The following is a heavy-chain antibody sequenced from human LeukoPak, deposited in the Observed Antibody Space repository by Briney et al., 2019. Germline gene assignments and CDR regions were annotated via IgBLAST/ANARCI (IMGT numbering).Heavy chain of an antibody. CDR3: ARGDKGLTI. CDR1: GFTFSSYG. J-gene: IGHJ4*02. V-gene: IGHV3-33*01. Sequence: GRSLRLSCAASGFTFSSYGMHWVRQAPGKGLEWVAVIWCDGSNKYYADSVKGRFTISRDNSKNTLYLQMNSLRAEDTAVYYCARGDKGLTIWGQGTLVTVSS. D-gene: IGHD4/OR15-4a*01. CDR2: IWCDGSNK.